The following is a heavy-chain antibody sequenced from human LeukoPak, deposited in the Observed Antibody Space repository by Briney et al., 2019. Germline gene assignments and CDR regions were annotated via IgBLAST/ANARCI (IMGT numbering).Heavy chain of an antibody. D-gene: IGHD2-2*01. CDR1: GGSISSGGYY. J-gene: IGHJ5*02. Sequence: SETLSLTCTVSGGSISSGGYYWSWIRQHPGKGLEWIGYIYYSGSTYYNPSPKSRVTISVDTSKNQFSLKLSSVTAADTAVYYCARAPRGYCSSTSCYALRWFDPWGQGTLVTVSS. V-gene: IGHV4-31*03. CDR3: ARAPRGYCSSTSCYALRWFDP. CDR2: IYYSGST.